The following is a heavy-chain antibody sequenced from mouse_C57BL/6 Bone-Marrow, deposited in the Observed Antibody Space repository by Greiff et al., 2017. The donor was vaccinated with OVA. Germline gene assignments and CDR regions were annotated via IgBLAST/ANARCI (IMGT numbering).Heavy chain of an antibody. CDR1: GFNIKDYY. CDR3: TIYGSSPWFAY. V-gene: IGHV14-1*01. J-gene: IGHJ3*01. D-gene: IGHD1-1*01. CDR2: IDPEDGDT. Sequence: VHVKQSGAELVRPGASVKLSCTASGFNIKDYYMHWVKQRPEQGLEWIGRIDPEDGDTEYAPKFQGKATMTADTSSNTAYLQLSSLTSEDTAVYYCTIYGSSPWFAYWGQGTLVTVSA.